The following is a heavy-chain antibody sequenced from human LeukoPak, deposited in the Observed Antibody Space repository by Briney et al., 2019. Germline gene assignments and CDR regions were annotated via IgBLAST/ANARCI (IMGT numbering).Heavy chain of an antibody. J-gene: IGHJ6*03. D-gene: IGHD3-3*01. CDR1: GGSISSSSYY. CDR3: ARAGVYDFWSGTSYYYYYMDV. Sequence: SETLSLTCTVSGGSISSSSYYWSWIRQPPGKGLEWIGYIYYSGSTNYNPSLKSRVTISVDTSKNQFSLKLSSVTAADTAVYYCARAGVYDFWSGTSYYYYYMDVWGKGTTVTVSS. CDR2: IYYSGST. V-gene: IGHV4-61*01.